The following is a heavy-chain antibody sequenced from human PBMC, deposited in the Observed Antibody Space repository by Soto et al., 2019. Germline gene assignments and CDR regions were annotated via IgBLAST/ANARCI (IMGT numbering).Heavy chain of an antibody. CDR1: GGSISSGDYY. D-gene: IGHD1-7*01. CDR2: IYYSGST. Sequence: PSATLSVTCTVSGGSISSGDYYWSWIRQPPGKGLEWIWYIYYSGSTYYNPSLKSRVTISVDTSKNQFSLKLSSVTAADTAVYYCARDQTTRGGMDVWGQGTTVTVSS. J-gene: IGHJ6*02. CDR3: ARDQTTRGGMDV. V-gene: IGHV4-30-4*02.